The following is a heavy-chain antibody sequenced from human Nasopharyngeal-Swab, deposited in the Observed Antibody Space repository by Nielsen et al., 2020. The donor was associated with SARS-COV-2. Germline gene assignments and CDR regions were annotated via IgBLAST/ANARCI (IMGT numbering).Heavy chain of an antibody. CDR1: GYTFTTYG. J-gene: IGHJ4*02. V-gene: IGHV1-18*01. CDR2: ISIYDENK. CDR3: ARINGGSRYFYFDY. D-gene: IGHD2-15*01. Sequence: ASVKVSCKTSGYTFTTYGINWVRQAPGQGLEWMGWISIYDENKKYARNVQDRVTMTADTSTSTVYMELRSLRSDDTAIYYCARINGGSRYFYFDYWGQGTLVTVSP.